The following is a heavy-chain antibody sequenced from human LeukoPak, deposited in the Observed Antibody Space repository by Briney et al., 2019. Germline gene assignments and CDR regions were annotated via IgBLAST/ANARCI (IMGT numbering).Heavy chain of an antibody. CDR2: IYYSGNT. J-gene: IGHJ4*02. Sequence: SETLSLTCTVSGGSISSSSYYWSWIRQPPGKGLEWIGYIYYSGNTNYNPSLKSRVTISVDTSKNQFSLKLSSVTAADTAVYYCARCCVEGPQGFDYWGQGTLVTVSS. CDR3: ARCCVEGPQGFDY. CDR1: GGSISSSSYY. V-gene: IGHV4-61*01.